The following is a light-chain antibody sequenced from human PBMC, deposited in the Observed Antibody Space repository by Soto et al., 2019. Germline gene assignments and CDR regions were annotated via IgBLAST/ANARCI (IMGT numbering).Light chain of an antibody. Sequence: DVVMTQSPLSLPVTLGQPASISCRSSQSLQYSDGITYLNWFQQRPGQSPRRLIYKVSNRDSGVPDRFSGRGLGTDFTLKISRVEAEDVGIFYCMQGTHWPLAFGGGAKVEMK. J-gene: IGKJ4*01. CDR1: QSLQYSDGITY. V-gene: IGKV2-30*01. CDR2: KVS. CDR3: MQGTHWPLA.